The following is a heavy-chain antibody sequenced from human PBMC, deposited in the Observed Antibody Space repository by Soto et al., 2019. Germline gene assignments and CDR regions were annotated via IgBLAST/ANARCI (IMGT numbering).Heavy chain of an antibody. D-gene: IGHD3-3*01. V-gene: IGHV3-15*01. CDR3: TTASDFWSGYPRVPGYYYYMDV. CDR2: IKSKTDGGTT. Sequence: GGPLRLSCAASGFTFSNAWMSWVRQAPGKGLEWVGRIKSKTDGGTTDYAAPVKGRFTISRDDSKNTLYLQMNSLKTEDTAVYYCTTASDFWSGYPRVPGYYYYMDVWGKGTTVTVSS. CDR1: GFTFSNAW. J-gene: IGHJ6*03.